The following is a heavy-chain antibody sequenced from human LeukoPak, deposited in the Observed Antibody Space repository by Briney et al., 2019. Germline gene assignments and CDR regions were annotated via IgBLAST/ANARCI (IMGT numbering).Heavy chain of an antibody. CDR3: ARAHNNIPMVPNWFDT. J-gene: IGHJ5*02. Sequence: PSETLSLTCTVSGGSISSGGYYWSWLRQHPGKGLEWIGYIYYSGSTYYNPSLKSRVTISVDTSKNQFSLKLSSVTAADTAVYYCARAHNNIPMVPNWFDTGGQGTLVTVS. D-gene: IGHD3-10*01. CDR1: GGSISSGGYY. CDR2: IYYSGST. V-gene: IGHV4-31*03.